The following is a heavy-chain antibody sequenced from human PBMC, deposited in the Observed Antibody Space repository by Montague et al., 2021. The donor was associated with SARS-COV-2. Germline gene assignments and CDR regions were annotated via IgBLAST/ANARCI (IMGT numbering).Heavy chain of an antibody. V-gene: IGHV4-59*01. D-gene: IGHD2-2*01. CDR3: SQTSGGAYYYPMDV. CDR1: RGLISNYS. Sequence: SETLSLTCSVSRGLISNYSWSWIRETPRKGPAWIGYIYNGGSIDYHPSLKSRVTISVDTSKNQFSVKLSPVTAADRAVDYCSQTSGGAYYYPMDVWGQGITVTVSS. CDR2: IYNGGSI. J-gene: IGHJ6*02.